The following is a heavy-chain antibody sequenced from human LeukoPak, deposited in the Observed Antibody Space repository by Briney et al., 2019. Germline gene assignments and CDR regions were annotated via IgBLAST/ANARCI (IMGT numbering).Heavy chain of an antibody. V-gene: IGHV4-39*07. Sequence: SETLSLTCTVSGGSISSSSYYWGWIRQPPGKGLEWIGSIYYSGSTYYNPSLKSRVTISVDTSKNQFSLKLSSVTAADTAVYYCARDLGPLGGYSYGYDAFDIWGQGTMVTVSS. D-gene: IGHD5-18*01. CDR1: GGSISSSSYY. CDR3: ARDLGPLGGYSYGYDAFDI. J-gene: IGHJ3*02. CDR2: IYYSGST.